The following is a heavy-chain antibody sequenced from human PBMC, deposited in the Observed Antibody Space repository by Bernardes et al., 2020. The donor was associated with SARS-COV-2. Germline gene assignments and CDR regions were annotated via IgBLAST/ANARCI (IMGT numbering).Heavy chain of an antibody. V-gene: IGHV4-4*07. D-gene: IGHD6-19*01. J-gene: IGHJ6*02. CDR3: ARVTAVAGNYYYYGMDV. Sequence: SQHVSGTCTVSGGSFSRYYWSWIGPPAGKGLEWIGRIYTSGSTNYNPSLKSRVTMSVDTSKNQFSLKLSSVTAADTAVYYCARVTAVAGNYYYYGMDVWGQGTTVTVSS. CDR2: IYTSGST. CDR1: GGSFSRYY.